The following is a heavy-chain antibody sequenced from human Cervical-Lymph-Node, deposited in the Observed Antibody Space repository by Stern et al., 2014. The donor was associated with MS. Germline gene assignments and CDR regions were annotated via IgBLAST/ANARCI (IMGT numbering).Heavy chain of an antibody. CDR3: ARGGVIYTQDRNGFDV. CDR1: GGSISRGGSS. J-gene: IGHJ3*01. Sequence: QLVESGSGQAKPSQTLSLTCAVSGGSISRGGSSWNWIRQPPGKGLGWIGFIYHSGSTYYNPSLKGRVFISVDTSKNQFALNLRSVTAADTAVYYCARGGVIYTQDRNGFDVWGQGTMVTVSS. D-gene: IGHD2-21*01. V-gene: IGHV4-30-2*01. CDR2: IYHSGST.